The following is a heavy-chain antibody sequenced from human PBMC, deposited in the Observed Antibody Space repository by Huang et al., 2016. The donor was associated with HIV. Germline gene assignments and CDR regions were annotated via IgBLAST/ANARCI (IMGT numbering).Heavy chain of an antibody. J-gene: IGHJ3*01. CDR2: IGGSSLAT. CDR3: ARDPYDSNRWKRNDASFL. V-gene: IGHV1-18*01. Sequence: QVQLVQSGGEVMLPGASVRGSCKASGYDFGSYGMSWGSQAPGQGRGWLEGIGGSSLATSSAQKFQGRVTMTTDTSTTTTYMERRSLRSDDTAMYYCARDPYDSNRWKRNDASFLWGQGTMITVSS. CDR1: GYDFGSYG. D-gene: IGHD3-22*01.